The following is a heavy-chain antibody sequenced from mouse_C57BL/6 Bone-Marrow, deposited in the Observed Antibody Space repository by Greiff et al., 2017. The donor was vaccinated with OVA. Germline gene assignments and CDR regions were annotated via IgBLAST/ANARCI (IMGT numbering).Heavy chain of an antibody. J-gene: IGHJ1*03. D-gene: IGHD2-1*01. CDR3: AREDYYGNHRGYFDV. V-gene: IGHV1-72*01. CDR1: GYTFTSYW. Sequence: QVQLKQPGAELVKPGASVKLSCKASGYTFTSYWMHWVKQRPGRGLEWIGRIDPNSGGTKYNEQFKSKATLTVDKPSSTAYMQLSSLTSEDSAVYYCAREDYYGNHRGYFDVWGTGTTVTVSS. CDR2: IDPNSGGT.